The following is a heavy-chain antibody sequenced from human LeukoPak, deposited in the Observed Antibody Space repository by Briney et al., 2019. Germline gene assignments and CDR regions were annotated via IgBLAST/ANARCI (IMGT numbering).Heavy chain of an antibody. CDR1: GGSFSGYY. CDR2: INHSGST. V-gene: IGHV4-34*01. Sequence: SETLSLTCAVNGGSFSGYYWSWIRQPPGKGLEWIGEINHSGSTNYNPSLKSRVTISVDTSKNQFSLKLSSVTAADTAVYYCARWLRKRGGYCSSTSCYPDYWGQGTLVTVSS. CDR3: ARWLRKRGGYCSSTSCYPDY. J-gene: IGHJ4*02. D-gene: IGHD2-2*01.